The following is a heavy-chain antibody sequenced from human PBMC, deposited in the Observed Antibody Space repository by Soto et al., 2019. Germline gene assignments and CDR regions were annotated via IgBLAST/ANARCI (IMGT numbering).Heavy chain of an antibody. CDR1: GGSFTSYI. D-gene: IGHD3-16*01. Sequence: QVQLVQSGAEVKKPGSSVKVSCEASGGSFTSYIFTWVRQAPGQGLEWMGRIIPIQGTANYALKFQDRVTITADDSTNTAYMELRSLRPEGTALYYCAKSLVFGDHAYMDVWGKGTTVTVSS. CDR3: AKSLVFGDHAYMDV. V-gene: IGHV1-69*08. CDR2: IIPIQGTA. J-gene: IGHJ6*03.